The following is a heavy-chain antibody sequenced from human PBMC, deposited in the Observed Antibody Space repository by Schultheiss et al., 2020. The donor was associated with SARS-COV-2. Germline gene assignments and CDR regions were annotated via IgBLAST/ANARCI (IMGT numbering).Heavy chain of an antibody. V-gene: IGHV4-4*07. CDR1: GGSISSYY. CDR3: ARQDPYCTSTSCPRWFFDY. CDR2: IYTSGST. J-gene: IGHJ4*02. D-gene: IGHD2-2*01. Sequence: SETLSLTCTVSGGSISSYYWSWIRQPAGKGLEWIGRIYTSGSTNYNPSLKSRVTMSVDTSKNQFSLKLSSVTAADTAVYYCARQDPYCTSTSCPRWFFDYWGQGTLVTVSS.